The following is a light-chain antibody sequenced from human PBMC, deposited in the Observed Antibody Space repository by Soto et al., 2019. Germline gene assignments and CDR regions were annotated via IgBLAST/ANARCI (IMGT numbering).Light chain of an antibody. J-gene: IGKJ1*01. V-gene: IGKV1-5*03. CDR1: QCISSW. CDR3: QQYNSPWT. CDR2: KAS. Sequence: DIQMTQSPSTLSASVGDRVTVTCRASQCISSWLAWYQQKPGKAPKLLIYKASSLESGVPSRFSGSGSGTEFTLTISSLQPDDFATYYCQQYNSPWTFGQGTKVEIK.